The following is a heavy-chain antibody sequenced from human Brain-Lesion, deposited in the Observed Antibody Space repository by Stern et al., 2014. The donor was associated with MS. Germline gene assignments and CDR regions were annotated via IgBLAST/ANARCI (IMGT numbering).Heavy chain of an antibody. CDR2: IKPNTGGT. V-gene: IGHV1-2*02. CDR1: GYIFTGYY. D-gene: IGHD3-3*01. CDR3: ARDQRGITIFGVVTDYYYLGMDV. J-gene: IGHJ6*02. Sequence: VQLVESGAEVKKPGASVKVSCKTSGYIFTGYYIHWVRQAPGQGLEWMAWIKPNTGGTKHAQKLQGRVTMSRDTSISTAYVELSSLTSDDTAVYYCARDQRGITIFGVVTDYYYLGMDVWGQGTTVTVSS.